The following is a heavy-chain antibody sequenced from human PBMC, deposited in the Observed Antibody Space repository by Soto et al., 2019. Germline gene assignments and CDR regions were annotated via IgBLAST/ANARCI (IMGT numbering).Heavy chain of an antibody. Sequence: GGSLRLSCAASGFTFGDYAMSWFRQAPGKGLEWVGFIRSKAYGGTTEYAASVKGRFTISRDDSKSIAYLQMNSLKTEDTAVYYCARDGPHISIFGYGDYWGQGNLVTVSS. CDR2: IRSKAYGGTT. V-gene: IGHV3-49*03. CDR3: ARDGPHISIFGYGDY. CDR1: GFTFGDYA. J-gene: IGHJ4*02. D-gene: IGHD3-3*01.